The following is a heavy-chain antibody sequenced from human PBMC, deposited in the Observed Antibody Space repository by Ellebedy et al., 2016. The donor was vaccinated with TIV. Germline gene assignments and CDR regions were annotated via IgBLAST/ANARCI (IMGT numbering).Heavy chain of an antibody. J-gene: IGHJ4*02. D-gene: IGHD7-27*01. CDR2: IYPGDSDT. CDR3: ARHNPTGAYDY. V-gene: IGHV5-51*01. CDR1: GYSFRNYW. Sequence: GESLKISXKGSGYSFRNYWIGWVRQMPAKGLEWMGIIYPGDSDTRYSPSFQGQVTISADKSISTAYLQWSSLTASDTAMYYCARHNPTGAYDYWGQGTLVTVSS.